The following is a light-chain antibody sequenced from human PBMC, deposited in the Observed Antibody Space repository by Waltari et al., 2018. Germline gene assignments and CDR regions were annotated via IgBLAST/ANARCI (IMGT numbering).Light chain of an antibody. J-gene: IGLJ1*01. CDR2: EVN. CDR3: SSYAGSNNLV. CDR1: SSDVGGDKF. Sequence: QSALARPPSASGSPGQSVTISCTGTSSDVGGDKFVSGYQQHTGRAPKLMIYEVNQRPSGVPDRFSGSKSGNTASLTVSGLQAEYEADYYCSSYAGSNNLVFGTGTKVTVL. V-gene: IGLV2-8*01.